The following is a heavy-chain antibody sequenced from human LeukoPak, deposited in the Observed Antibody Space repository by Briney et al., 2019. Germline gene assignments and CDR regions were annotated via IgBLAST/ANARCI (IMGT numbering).Heavy chain of an antibody. V-gene: IGHV3-48*01. J-gene: IGHJ4*02. CDR2: ISSSSSTI. D-gene: IGHD3-22*01. CDR3: ARLTGYYDSSGYLDY. CDR1: GFTFSSYS. Sequence: GGSLRLSCAASGFTFSSYSMNWVRQAPGKGLEWVSYISSSSSTIYHADSVKGRFTISRDNAKNSLYLQMNSLRAEDTAVYYCARLTGYYDSSGYLDYWGQGTLVTVSS.